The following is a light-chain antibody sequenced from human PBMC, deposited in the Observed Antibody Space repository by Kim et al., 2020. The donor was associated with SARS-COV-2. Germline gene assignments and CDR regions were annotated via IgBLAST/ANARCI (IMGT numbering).Light chain of an antibody. Sequence: SYELTQPPSVSVAPGKTASITCGGNNIGSKSVHWYQQKPGQAPMLVISYDSDRPSGIPERFSGSNSGNTATLTISRVEAGDEADYYCQAWDSSSGHVVFG. CDR1: NIGSKS. J-gene: IGLJ2*01. V-gene: IGLV3-21*04. CDR2: YDS. CDR3: QAWDSSSGHVV.